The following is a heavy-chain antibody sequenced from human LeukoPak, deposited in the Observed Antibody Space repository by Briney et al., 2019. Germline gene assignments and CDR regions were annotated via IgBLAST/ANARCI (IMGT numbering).Heavy chain of an antibody. Sequence: SETLSLTCNVSGGSISNYYWTWIRQPAGRGLEWIGRIYYSGTTTYNPSLKSRVAMSVDTSRNQFSLKLSSVTAADTAVYYCARVSPIAVAGSSYYYAIDVWGQGTTVTVSS. V-gene: IGHV4-4*07. J-gene: IGHJ6*02. CDR2: IYYSGTT. CDR3: ARVSPIAVAGSSYYYAIDV. D-gene: IGHD6-19*01. CDR1: GGSISNYY.